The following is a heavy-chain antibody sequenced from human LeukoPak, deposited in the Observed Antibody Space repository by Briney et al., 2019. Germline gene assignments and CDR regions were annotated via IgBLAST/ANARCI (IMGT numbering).Heavy chain of an antibody. D-gene: IGHD4-17*01. CDR3: ARTGSTVTMLSPFEH. V-gene: IGHV4-59*01. J-gene: IGHJ4*02. Sequence: SETLSLSCTVSGGSIRSYYWSWIRQPPGKGLEWIGYIYYSGSTNYNPSLKSRVSISVDTSKNQFSLKLSSVTAADTAVYYCARTGSTVTMLSPFEHWGQGTLVTVSS. CDR2: IYYSGST. CDR1: GGSIRSYY.